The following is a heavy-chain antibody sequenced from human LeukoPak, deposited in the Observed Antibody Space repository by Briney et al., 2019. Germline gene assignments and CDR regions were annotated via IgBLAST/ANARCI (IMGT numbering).Heavy chain of an antibody. D-gene: IGHD3-22*01. CDR2: ISSSDNTL. Sequence: QAGGSLRLSCVASGFTFSIYSMNWVRQAPGKGLEWVSYISSSDNTLYYADSVKGRFTISRDNAKNSLYLQMNSLRAEDTALYYCARKTRYYYDSSGYYDRWGQGTLVTVSS. V-gene: IGHV3-48*01. CDR3: ARKTRYYYDSSGYYDR. CDR1: GFTFSIYS. J-gene: IGHJ4*02.